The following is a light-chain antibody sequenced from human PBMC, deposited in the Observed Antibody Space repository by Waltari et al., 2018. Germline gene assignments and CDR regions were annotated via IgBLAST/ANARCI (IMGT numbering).Light chain of an antibody. CDR1: QDISNY. V-gene: IGKV1-17*01. CDR3: LQYNSKPWT. CDR2: TAS. Sequence: DIQMTQFPSSLSASVGDRVTITCRTSQDISNYLSWFQQKPGKAPKRLIYTASSLEPGVPSRFTGSGSGTEFTLTISSLQPEDFTTYYCLQYNSKPWTFGQGTQVEIK. J-gene: IGKJ1*01.